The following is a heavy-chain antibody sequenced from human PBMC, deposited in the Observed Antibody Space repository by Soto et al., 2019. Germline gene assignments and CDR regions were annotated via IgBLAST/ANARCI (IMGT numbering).Heavy chain of an antibody. CDR2: IYYSGST. Sequence: PSETLSLTCTVSGGSISSGDYYWSWIRQPPGKGLEWIGYIYYSGSTYYNPSLKSRVTISVDTSKNQFSLKLSSVTAADTAVYYCAKDGILDTTVAKWGQGTLVTVSS. CDR3: AKDGILDTTVAK. D-gene: IGHD4-17*01. V-gene: IGHV4-30-4*01. CDR1: GGSISSGDYY. J-gene: IGHJ4*02.